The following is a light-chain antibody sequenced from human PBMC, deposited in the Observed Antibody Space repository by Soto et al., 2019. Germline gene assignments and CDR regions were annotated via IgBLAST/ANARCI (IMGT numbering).Light chain of an antibody. J-gene: IGLJ2*01. CDR1: SSDVGGYNY. CDR3: SSYAGSNVV. Sequence: QSALTQPPSASGSPGQSVTISCTGTSSDVGGYNYVSWYQQHPGKPPKLMIYEVSKRPSGVPGVPDRFSGSKSGNTASLTVSGLQAEDEADYYCSSYAGSNVVFGGGTQLTVL. V-gene: IGLV2-8*01. CDR2: EVS.